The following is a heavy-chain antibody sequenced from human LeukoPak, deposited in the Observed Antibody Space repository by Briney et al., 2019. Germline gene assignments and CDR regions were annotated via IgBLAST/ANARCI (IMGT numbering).Heavy chain of an antibody. CDR3: ARRRYLDY. Sequence: SETLSLTCAVFGGSLSGYYWSWIRQPPGKGLEWIGEVNHSGSTNYNPSLKSRVTISVDTSKNQFSLKLSSVTAADTAVYYCARRRYLDYWGQGTLVIVSS. V-gene: IGHV4-34*01. D-gene: IGHD3-9*01. J-gene: IGHJ4*02. CDR1: GGSLSGYY. CDR2: VNHSGST.